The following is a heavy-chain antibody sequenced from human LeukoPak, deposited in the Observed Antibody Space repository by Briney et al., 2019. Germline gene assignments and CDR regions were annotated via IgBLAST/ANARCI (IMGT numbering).Heavy chain of an antibody. J-gene: IGHJ4*02. CDR1: GYTFSSYY. V-gene: IGHV1-46*01. CDR3: ARYPVVGASIDY. D-gene: IGHD2-15*01. CDR2: INPSGGST. Sequence: GASVKVSCKASGYTFSSYYMHLMPQAPGQGLEWMGIINPSGGSTSYAQKFQGRVTMTSDTSTSTVYMELSSLRSEDTAVYYCARYPVVGASIDYWGQGTLVTVSS.